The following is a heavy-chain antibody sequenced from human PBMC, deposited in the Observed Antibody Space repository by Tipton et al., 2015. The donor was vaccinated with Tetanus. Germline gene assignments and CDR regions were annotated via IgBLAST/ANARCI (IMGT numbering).Heavy chain of an antibody. D-gene: IGHD3-22*01. J-gene: IGHJ3*02. Sequence: TLSLTCTVSGGSINNYYWGWIRQPPGKGLEWIGSIYNTGNTYYNPALTSRVTMSVDTSMIQFSLKLRSLTDADTAVYYCARLSSSANDAHGFDIWGQGTMVTVSS. CDR3: ARLSSSANDAHGFDI. V-gene: IGHV4-39*01. CDR2: IYNTGNT. CDR1: GGSINNYY.